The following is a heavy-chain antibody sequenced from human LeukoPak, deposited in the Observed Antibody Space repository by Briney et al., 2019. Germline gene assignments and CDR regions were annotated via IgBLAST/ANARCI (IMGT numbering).Heavy chain of an antibody. CDR2: INRDGGLT. CDR1: GFTFSENW. D-gene: IGHD6-13*01. CDR3: AREEHRLAEAGTSAFDL. V-gene: IGHV3-74*01. Sequence: GGSVRLSCVASGFTFSENWMHWVRQAPGKGLAWVSRINRDGGLTNYADSVKGRFTISRDNARNTVYLQMSSLRVEDTAIYFCAREEHRLAEAGTSAFDLGGQGTLVTVSP. J-gene: IGHJ3*01.